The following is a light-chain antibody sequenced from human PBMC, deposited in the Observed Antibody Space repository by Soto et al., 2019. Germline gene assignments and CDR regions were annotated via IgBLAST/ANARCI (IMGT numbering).Light chain of an antibody. CDR2: DVD. Sequence: QSALTQPHSVSASPGQSVAISCTGTSSDIGAYNYVSWYQQHPGKAPKVMIYDVDKRPSGVPDRFSGSKSGNTAYLTISDLQAEDEADYYCCSNAGRPDVFGTGTKVTVL. J-gene: IGLJ1*01. CDR3: CSNAGRPDV. V-gene: IGLV2-11*01. CDR1: SSDIGAYNY.